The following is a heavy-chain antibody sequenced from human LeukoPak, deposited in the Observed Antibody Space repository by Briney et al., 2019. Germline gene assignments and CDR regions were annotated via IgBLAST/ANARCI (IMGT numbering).Heavy chain of an antibody. CDR1: GSTFSSYA. D-gene: IGHD3-3*01. V-gene: IGHV3-30-3*01. CDR2: ISYEGSNK. CDR3: ANTYYDFWSGYSSAYFDY. Sequence: GGSLRLSCAASGSTFSSYAMHWVRQAPGKGLEWVAVISYEGSNKYYADSVKGRFTISRDNSKNTLYLQMNSLRAEDTAVYYCANTYYDFWSGYSSAYFDYWGQGTLVTVSS. J-gene: IGHJ4*02.